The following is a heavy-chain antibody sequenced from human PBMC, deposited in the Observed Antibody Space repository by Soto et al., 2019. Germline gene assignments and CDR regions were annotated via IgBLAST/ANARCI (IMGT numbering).Heavy chain of an antibody. CDR3: ASARYFGVDV. D-gene: IGHD5-18*01. V-gene: IGHV4-39*01. Sequence: SETLSLTCSVSGGSMNDVTHYWAWIRQPPGKGLEWIATTYYTGSTHYNSSLKSRATISVDTSQNQFSLELTSATAADTAVYHCASARYFGVDVWGHGTTVTVSS. CDR2: TYYTGST. J-gene: IGHJ6*02. CDR1: GGSMNDVTHY.